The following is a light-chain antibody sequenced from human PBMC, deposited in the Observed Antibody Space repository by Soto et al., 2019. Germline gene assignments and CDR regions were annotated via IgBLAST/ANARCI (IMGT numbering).Light chain of an antibody. CDR1: QSVSSS. J-gene: IGKJ1*01. Sequence: EIVLTQSPGTLSLSPGERATLSCRASQSVSSSLAWYQQKPGQAPRLLIYGASSRATGIPDRFSGSGSGTDFTLTISSLQPDDFATYYCQQYNSYPWTFGQGTKV. V-gene: IGKV3-20*01. CDR2: GAS. CDR3: QQYNSYPWT.